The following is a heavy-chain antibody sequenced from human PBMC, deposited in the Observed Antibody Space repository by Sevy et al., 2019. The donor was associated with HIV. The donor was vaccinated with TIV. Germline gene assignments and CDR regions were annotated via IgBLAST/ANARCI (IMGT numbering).Heavy chain of an antibody. D-gene: IGHD1-26*01. CDR1: GGSITSLY. CDR3: AGENAWGRCYS. V-gene: IGHV4-59*08. Sequence: SETLSLTCTVSGGSITSLYWNWIRQPPGKGLEWIANIYYNGHINYNPSLKSRVTLSHDTSKNQFSLWLSSLTAADTAMYYCAGENAWGRCYSWGQGTLVTVSS. CDR2: IYYNGHI. J-gene: IGHJ4*02.